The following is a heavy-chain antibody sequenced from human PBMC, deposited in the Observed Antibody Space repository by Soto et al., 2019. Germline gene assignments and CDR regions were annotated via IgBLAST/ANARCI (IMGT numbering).Heavy chain of an antibody. CDR2: INAGNGNT. Sequence: QVQLVQSGAEVKKPGASVKVSCKASGYTFTSYAMHWVRQAPGQRLEWMGWINAGNGNTKYSQKFQGRVTINRDTSASTAYMELSRVRSEETAVYYCARDLGGWPDYWGQGTLVTVSS. J-gene: IGHJ4*02. CDR3: ARDLGGWPDY. D-gene: IGHD2-15*01. V-gene: IGHV1-3*01. CDR1: GYTFTSYA.